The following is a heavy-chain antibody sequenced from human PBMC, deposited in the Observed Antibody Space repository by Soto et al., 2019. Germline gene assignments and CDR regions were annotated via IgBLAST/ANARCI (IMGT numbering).Heavy chain of an antibody. J-gene: IGHJ6*02. D-gene: IGHD4-17*01. CDR3: ARAHYGDYGYGMDV. CDR2: IYHSGST. Sequence: SETLSLTCTVSGGSISSGDYYWSWIRQPPGKGLEWIGYIYHSGSTYYNPSLKSRVTISVDRSKNQFSLKLSSVTAADTAVYYCARAHYGDYGYGMDVWGQGTTVNVSS. V-gene: IGHV4-30-2*01. CDR1: GGSISSGDYY.